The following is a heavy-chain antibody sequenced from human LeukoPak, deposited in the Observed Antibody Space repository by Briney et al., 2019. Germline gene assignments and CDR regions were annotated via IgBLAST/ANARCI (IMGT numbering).Heavy chain of an antibody. J-gene: IGHJ3*02. D-gene: IGHD3-10*01. Sequence: GGSLRLSCAASGFTFSSYAMSWVRQSPGKGLEWVSAISGSGSSTYYADSVKGRFTISRDNAKNLLYLQMNSLRVEDTAVYYCARDRGMWFGEPSDAFDIWGQGTMVTVSS. V-gene: IGHV3-23*01. CDR2: ISGSGSST. CDR1: GFTFSSYA. CDR3: ARDRGMWFGEPSDAFDI.